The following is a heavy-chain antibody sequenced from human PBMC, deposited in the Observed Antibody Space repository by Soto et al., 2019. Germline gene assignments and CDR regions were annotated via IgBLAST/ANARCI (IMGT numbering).Heavy chain of an antibody. V-gene: IGHV3-15*01. CDR3: ATLAVAGPSLRSYFQH. J-gene: IGHJ1*01. CDR2: IKRNADGGAT. Sequence: GGSLRLSCAASGFTFTNVWMTWVRQAPGKGLEWVGRIKRNADGGATEYAAPVKGRFTISRDNSKNTLYLQMNSLRAEDTAVYYCATLAVAGPSLRSYFQHWGQGTLVTVSS. CDR1: GFTFTNVW. D-gene: IGHD6-19*01.